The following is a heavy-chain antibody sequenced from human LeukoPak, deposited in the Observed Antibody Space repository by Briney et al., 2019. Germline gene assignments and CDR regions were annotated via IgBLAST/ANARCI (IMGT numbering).Heavy chain of an antibody. CDR2: ISGSGGTT. D-gene: IGHD1-26*01. Sequence: GGSLRLSFAASGFTFSNYGMTWIRQAPGKGLEWVSSISGSGGTTYYADSVRGRFTISRDNSKNTLYVQMNSLRVEDTAVYYCARGGGSYTPRFDYWGQGTLVTVSS. J-gene: IGHJ4*02. V-gene: IGHV3-23*01. CDR3: ARGGGSYTPRFDY. CDR1: GFTFSNYG.